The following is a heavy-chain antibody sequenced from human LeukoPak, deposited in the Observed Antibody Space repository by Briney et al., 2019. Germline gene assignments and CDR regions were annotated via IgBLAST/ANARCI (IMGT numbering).Heavy chain of an antibody. J-gene: IGHJ5*02. CDR1: GGSFSGYY. CDR3: ASLRVDSNWFDP. V-gene: IGHV4-34*01. D-gene: IGHD2-15*01. Sequence: SETLSLTCAVYGGSFSGYYWSWSRQPPGKGLEWIGEINHSGSTNYNPSLKSRVSISVDTSKNQFSLKLSSVTAADTAVYYCASLRVDSNWFDPWGQGTLVMVSS. CDR2: INHSGST.